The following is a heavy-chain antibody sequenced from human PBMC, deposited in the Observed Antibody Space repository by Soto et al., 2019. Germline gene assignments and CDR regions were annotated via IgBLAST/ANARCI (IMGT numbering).Heavy chain of an antibody. J-gene: IGHJ4*02. D-gene: IGHD1-20*01. CDR3: ASCITLTVAVGY. V-gene: IGHV1-3*01. CDR2: INAGNGNT. CDR1: GYTFTSYA. Sequence: QVQLVQSGAEVKKPGASVKVSCKASGYTFTSYAMHWVRQAPGQRLEWMGWINAGNGNTKYSQKFQGRVTLTRDTSSSTAYMELSSPTPQDTPVYDSASCITLTVAVGYWRPGTLVTVSS.